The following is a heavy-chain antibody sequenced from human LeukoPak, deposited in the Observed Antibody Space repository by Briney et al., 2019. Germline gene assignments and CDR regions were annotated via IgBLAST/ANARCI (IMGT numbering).Heavy chain of an antibody. V-gene: IGHV3-30*02. CDR3: AKDTSYYGSGSLVGIDY. CDR2: IRYDGSNK. CDR1: GFTFSSYG. J-gene: IGHJ4*02. Sequence: GGSLRLSCAASGFTFSSYGMHWVRQAPGKGLEWVAFIRYDGSNKYYADSVKGRFTISRDNSKNTLYLQMNSLRAEDTAVYCCAKDTSYYGSGSLVGIDYWGQGTLVTVSS. D-gene: IGHD3-10*01.